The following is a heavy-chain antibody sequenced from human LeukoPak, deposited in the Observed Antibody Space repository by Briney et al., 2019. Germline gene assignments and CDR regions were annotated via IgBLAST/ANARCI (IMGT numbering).Heavy chain of an antibody. CDR2: ISGRGDST. D-gene: IGHD6-13*01. CDR3: TRAVAAADFSPGY. V-gene: IGHV3-23*01. J-gene: IGHJ4*02. CDR1: GFTFSSFA. Sequence: GGSLRLSCAPSGFTFSSFAMSWVRQAPGKGLEWVSVISGRGDSTYYADSVKGRFTISRDNAKNSVYLQMNSLRAEDTAVYYCTRAVAAADFSPGYWGQGTLVTVSS.